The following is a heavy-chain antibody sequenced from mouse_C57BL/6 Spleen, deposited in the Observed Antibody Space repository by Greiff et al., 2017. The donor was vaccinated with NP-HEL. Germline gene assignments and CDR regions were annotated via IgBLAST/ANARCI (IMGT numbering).Heavy chain of an antibody. V-gene: IGHV1-59*01. D-gene: IGHD1-1*01. CDR3: ARGITTVVPGY. Sequence: VQLQQPGAELVRPGTSVKLSCKASGYTFTSYWMHWVKQRPGQGLEWIGVIDPSDSYTNYNQKFKGKATLTVDTSSSTAYMQLSSLTAEDSAVYYCARGITTVVPGYWGQGTTLTVSS. CDR2: IDPSDSYT. CDR1: GYTFTSYW. J-gene: IGHJ2*01.